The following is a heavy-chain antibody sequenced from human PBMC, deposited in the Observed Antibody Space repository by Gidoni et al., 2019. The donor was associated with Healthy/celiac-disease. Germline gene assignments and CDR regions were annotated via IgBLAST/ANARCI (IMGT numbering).Heavy chain of an antibody. CDR1: GCTFSDYE. CDR3: ARDRFLGGGFDY. J-gene: IGHJ4*02. CDR2: ISSSGSTI. D-gene: IGHD3-3*01. Sequence: EVQLVESGGGLVQPGGSLRLPCAASGCTFSDYETNWLRQAPGKGLEWVSYISSSGSTIYYADSVKGRFTISRDNAKNSLYLQMNSLRAEDTAVYYCARDRFLGGGFDYWGQGTLVTVSS. V-gene: IGHV3-48*03.